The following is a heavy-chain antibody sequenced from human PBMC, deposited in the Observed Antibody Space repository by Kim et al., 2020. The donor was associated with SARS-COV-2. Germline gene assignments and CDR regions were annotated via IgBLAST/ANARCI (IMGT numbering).Heavy chain of an antibody. J-gene: IGHJ3*02. V-gene: IGHV3-53*01. CDR3: AEIVGGI. Sequence: SGGSTYYADSGKGRFNISRHNSKNTLYLQMNSLRAEDTAVYYCAEIVGGIWGQGTMVTVSS. CDR2: SGGST. D-gene: IGHD1-26*01.